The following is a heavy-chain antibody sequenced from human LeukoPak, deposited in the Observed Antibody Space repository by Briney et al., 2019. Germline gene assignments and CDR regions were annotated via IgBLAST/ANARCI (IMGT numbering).Heavy chain of an antibody. V-gene: IGHV3-23*01. CDR2: IGGSGDST. D-gene: IGHD2-21*01. CDR1: GFTFSSYW. J-gene: IGHJ4*02. Sequence: GGSLRLSCAASGFTFSSYWMSWVRQAPGKGLEWVSAIGGSGDSTYYADSVKGRFTISRDNSKNTLYLQMNSLRAEDAAVYYCAKAPVASCRGAYCYPFDYWGQGTLVTVSS. CDR3: AKAPVASCRGAYCYPFDY.